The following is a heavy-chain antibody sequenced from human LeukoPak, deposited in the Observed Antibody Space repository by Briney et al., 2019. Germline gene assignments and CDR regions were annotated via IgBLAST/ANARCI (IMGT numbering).Heavy chain of an antibody. CDR2: IKSKGFGGTP. J-gene: IGHJ5*02. V-gene: IGHV3-49*03. CDR1: GFTFGDYT. Sequence: GWSLRLSCTASGFTFGDYTMSWFRQAPGKGLEWVGFIKSKGFGGTPEYAASVKGRFTISRDDSKSIAYLQMNSLKSEDTAVYYCTRGAAAGITGWFDPWGQGTLVTVSS. D-gene: IGHD6-13*01. CDR3: TRGAAAGITGWFDP.